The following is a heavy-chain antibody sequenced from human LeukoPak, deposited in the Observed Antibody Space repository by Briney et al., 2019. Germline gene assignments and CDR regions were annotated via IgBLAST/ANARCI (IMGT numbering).Heavy chain of an antibody. CDR3: ARVPKYCSSTSCYNHGAFDI. CDR2: ISHVGRNK. CDR1: GFTFNSYP. D-gene: IGHD2-2*02. V-gene: IGHV3-30*04. J-gene: IGHJ3*02. Sequence: PGRSLRLSCAASGFTFNSYPMHWARQAPGKGLEWVTVISHVGRNKYYADSVKGRFTIFRDNSKSTLCLQVNSLRIEDTAVYYCARVPKYCSSTSCYNHGAFDIWGQGTMVTVSS.